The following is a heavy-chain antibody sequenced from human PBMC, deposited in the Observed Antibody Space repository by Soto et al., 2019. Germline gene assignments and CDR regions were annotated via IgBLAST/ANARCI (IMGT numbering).Heavy chain of an antibody. CDR2: INHSGST. CDR3: ARVGTVTTPTYYYYGMDV. Sequence: SQTLSLTCAVYGGSFSGSYWSWIRQPPGKGLEWIGEINHSGSTNYNPSLKSRVTISVDTSKNQFSLKLSSVTAADTAVYYCARVGTVTTPTYYYYGMDVWGQGTTVTVSS. J-gene: IGHJ6*02. CDR1: GGSFSGSY. D-gene: IGHD4-4*01. V-gene: IGHV4-34*01.